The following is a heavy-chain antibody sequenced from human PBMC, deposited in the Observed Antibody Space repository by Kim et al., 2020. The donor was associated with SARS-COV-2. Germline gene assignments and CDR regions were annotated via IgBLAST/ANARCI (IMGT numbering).Heavy chain of an antibody. Sequence: GGSLRLSCAASGFTFSSYAMSWVRQAPGKGLEWVSAISGSGGSTYYADSVKGRFTISRDNSKNTLYLQMNSLRAEDTAVYYCAKKGSADYYDSSGYYWGPYYFDYWGQGTLVTVSS. CDR2: ISGSGGST. V-gene: IGHV3-23*01. CDR1: GFTFSSYA. D-gene: IGHD3-22*01. CDR3: AKKGSADYYDSSGYYWGPYYFDY. J-gene: IGHJ4*02.